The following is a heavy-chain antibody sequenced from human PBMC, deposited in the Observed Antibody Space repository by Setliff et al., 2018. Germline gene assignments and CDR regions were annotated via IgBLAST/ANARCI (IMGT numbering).Heavy chain of an antibody. D-gene: IGHD6-13*01. V-gene: IGHV3-74*01. Sequence: GGSLRLSCEASGFTFSSYWMHWVRQAPGKGLVWVSRITSDGSSTSYADAVEGRFTISRDNAKNSLYLQMNSLRAEDTAVYYCARDQTSSWYHAGGFDYWGQGTLVTVSS. CDR3: ARDQTSSWYHAGGFDY. CDR1: GFTFSSYW. J-gene: IGHJ4*02. CDR2: ITSDGSST.